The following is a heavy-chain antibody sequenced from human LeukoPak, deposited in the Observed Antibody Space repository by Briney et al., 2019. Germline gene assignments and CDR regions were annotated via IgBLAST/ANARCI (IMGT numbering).Heavy chain of an antibody. Sequence: GGSLRLSCAASGFTFSSYGMHWVRQAPGKGLEWVAVIWYGGSNKYYADSVKGRFTISRDNSKNTLYLQMNSLRAEDTAVYYCAKDTFRSSGPGYWGQGTLVTVSS. V-gene: IGHV3-33*06. J-gene: IGHJ4*02. CDR2: IWYGGSNK. D-gene: IGHD6-19*01. CDR1: GFTFSSYG. CDR3: AKDTFRSSGPGY.